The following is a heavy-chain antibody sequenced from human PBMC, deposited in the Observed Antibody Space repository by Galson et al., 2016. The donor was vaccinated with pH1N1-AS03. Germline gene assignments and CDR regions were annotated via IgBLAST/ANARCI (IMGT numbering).Heavy chain of an antibody. D-gene: IGHD6-13*01. CDR1: GFTFRNFG. V-gene: IGHV3-30*03. J-gene: IGHJ4*02. Sequence: SLRLSCAASGFTFRNFGMHWVRQAPGRGPEWVGVISHDETGEWYADSVKGRFTISRDDSKNTLYLQMNSLRAEDTALYNCARDLRGSSRHFDYWGQGTLVTVSS. CDR2: ISHDETGE. CDR3: ARDLRGSSRHFDY.